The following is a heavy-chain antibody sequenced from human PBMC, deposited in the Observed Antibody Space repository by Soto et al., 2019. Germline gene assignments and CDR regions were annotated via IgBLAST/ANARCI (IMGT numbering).Heavy chain of an antibody. CDR2: FDPEDGET. J-gene: IGHJ3*02. CDR3: ATDLMGTGTTSI. D-gene: IGHD1-7*01. CDR1: GYTFTSYY. V-gene: IGHV1-24*01. Sequence: ASVKVSCKASGYTFTSYYMHWVRQAPGQGLEWMGGFDPEDGETIYAQKFQGRVTMTEDTSTDTAYMELSSLRSEDTAVYYCATDLMGTGTTSIWGQGTMVTVSS.